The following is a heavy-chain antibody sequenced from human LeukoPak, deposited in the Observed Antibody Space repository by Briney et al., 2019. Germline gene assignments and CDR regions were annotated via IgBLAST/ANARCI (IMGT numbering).Heavy chain of an antibody. CDR3: AREVPATGNDY. V-gene: IGHV3-48*03. Sequence: PGGSLRLSCAASGFTFSSYEMNWVRQAPGKGLEWVSYITTSGRTIYYADSVKGRFTISRDNAKNSLYLQMNSLRAEDTAVYYCAREVPATGNDYWGQGTLVTVSS. J-gene: IGHJ4*02. D-gene: IGHD2-2*01. CDR2: ITTSGRTI. CDR1: GFTFSSYE.